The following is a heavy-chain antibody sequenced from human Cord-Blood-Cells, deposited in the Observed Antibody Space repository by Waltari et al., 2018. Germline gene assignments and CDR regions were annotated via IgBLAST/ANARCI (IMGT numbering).Heavy chain of an antibody. Sequence: QVTLRESGPALVKPTQTLTLTCTFSGFSLSTSGLCVSWIRQPPGKALEWLALIDWDDDKYYSTSLKTRLTISKDTSKNQVVLTMTNMDPVDTATYYCARIRSSSSWFDPWGQGTLVTVSS. D-gene: IGHD6-6*01. CDR1: GFSLSTSGLC. J-gene: IGHJ5*02. CDR2: IDWDDDK. CDR3: ARIRSSSSWFDP. V-gene: IGHV2-70*01.